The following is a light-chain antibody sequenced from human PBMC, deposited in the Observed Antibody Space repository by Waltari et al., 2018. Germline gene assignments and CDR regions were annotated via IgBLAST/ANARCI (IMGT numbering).Light chain of an antibody. V-gene: IGLV1-47*01. J-gene: IGLJ1*01. CDR2: RNT. CDR1: NSNIGRNS. Sequence: QSVLTQPPSASGTPGQRVTISCSGTNSNIGRNSVFWYQPLPGSAPKLLTYRNTQRPSGVPDRFSASKSGTAAALAISGLRSEDEADYYCAAWDDSLSVSYVFGSGTKVTV. CDR3: AAWDDSLSVSYV.